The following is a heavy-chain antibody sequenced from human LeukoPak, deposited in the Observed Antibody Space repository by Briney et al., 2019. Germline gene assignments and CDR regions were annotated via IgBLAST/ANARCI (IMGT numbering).Heavy chain of an antibody. CDR1: GGSISSGDYY. CDR2: IYYSGST. Sequence: SQTLSLTCTVSGGSISSGDYYWSWIRPPPGKGLEWIGYIYYSGSTYYNPSLKSRVTISVDTSKNQFSLKLSSVTAADTAVYYCARGDVTTGWYFDLWGRGTLVTVSS. D-gene: IGHD4-17*01. V-gene: IGHV4-30-4*01. J-gene: IGHJ2*01. CDR3: ARGDVTTGWYFDL.